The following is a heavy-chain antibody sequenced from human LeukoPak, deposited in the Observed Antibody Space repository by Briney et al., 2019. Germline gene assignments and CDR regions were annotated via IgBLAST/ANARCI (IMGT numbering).Heavy chain of an antibody. CDR2: IYRSGST. V-gene: IGHV4-4*07. CDR1: GASIGSEY. CDR3: ARSVPSVAGSLDF. D-gene: IGHD6-19*01. J-gene: IGHJ4*02. Sequence: SSETLSLTCSISGASIGSEYWSWIRQPAGKGLEWIGRIYRSGSTNSNPSLKSRVSMSVDTSKNQFSLRLSSVTAADTAIYYCARSVPSVAGSLDFWGQGTLLTVSS.